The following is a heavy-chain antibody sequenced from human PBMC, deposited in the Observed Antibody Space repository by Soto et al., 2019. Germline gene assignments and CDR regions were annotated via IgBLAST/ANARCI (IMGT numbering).Heavy chain of an antibody. CDR1: GGSFSGYY. D-gene: IGHD5-18*01. Sequence: SETLSLTCAVYGGSFSGYYWSWIRQPPGKGLEWVGEINHSGSTNYNPSLKSRYTISVDTSKNQFSLKLSTVTAADTAVCDCARSQGIQLWLHNWFDPWGQGTLVTVSS. CDR3: ARSQGIQLWLHNWFDP. CDR2: INHSGST. V-gene: IGHV4-34*01. J-gene: IGHJ5*02.